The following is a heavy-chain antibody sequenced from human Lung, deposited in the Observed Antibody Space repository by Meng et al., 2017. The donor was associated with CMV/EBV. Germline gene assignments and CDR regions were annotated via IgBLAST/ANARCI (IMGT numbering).Heavy chain of an antibody. J-gene: IGHJ4*02. D-gene: IGHD2-21*02. CDR2: INHSGST. CDR3: AAIAYCGGDCYSHGADYFDY. Sequence: QVQLQQWGAGLLKPSEXLSLTFAGYGGSFSGYYWSWIRQPPGKGLEWIGEINHSGSTKYNPSLKSRVTISVDTSKNQFSLKLSSVTAADTAVYYCAAIAYCGGDCYSHGADYFDYWGPGTLVTVSS. CDR1: GGSFSGYY. V-gene: IGHV4-34*01.